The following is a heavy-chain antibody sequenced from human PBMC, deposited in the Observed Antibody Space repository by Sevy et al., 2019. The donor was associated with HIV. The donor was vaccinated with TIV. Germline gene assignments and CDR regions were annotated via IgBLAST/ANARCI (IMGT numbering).Heavy chain of an antibody. J-gene: IGHJ5*02. CDR1: GFTVSSSY. V-gene: IGHV3-53*01. D-gene: IGHD3-3*01. CDR3: ARGRGVFGAVAINWFDP. CDR2: IYSGGSK. Sequence: GGSLRLSCAASGFTVSSSYMTWVRQPPGKGLEWVSVIYSGGSKYYADSVKGRCTISRDNSKNTLYLQMNNRRADDTAVYYCARGRGVFGAVAINWFDPWGQGALVTVSS.